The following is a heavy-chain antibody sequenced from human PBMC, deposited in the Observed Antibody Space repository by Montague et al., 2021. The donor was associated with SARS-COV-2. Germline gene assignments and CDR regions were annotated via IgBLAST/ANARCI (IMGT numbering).Heavy chain of an antibody. CDR2: IYPGDSDT. D-gene: IGHD3-10*01. CDR3: ARDWDYYGSGSYGMDV. CDR1: GYSFTSYW. V-gene: IGHV5-51*01. Sequence: QSGAEVKTPGESLKISCKGSGYSFTSYWIGWVRQMPGKGLEWMGIIYPGDSDTRYSPSFQGQVTISADKSISTAYLQWSSLKASDTAMYYCARDWDYYGSGSYGMDVWGQGTTVTVSS. J-gene: IGHJ6*02.